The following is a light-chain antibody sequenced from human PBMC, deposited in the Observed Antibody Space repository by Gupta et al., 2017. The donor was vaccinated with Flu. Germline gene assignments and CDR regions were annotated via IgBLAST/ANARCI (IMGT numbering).Light chain of an antibody. CDR1: ESIISNY. Sequence: PGERATLSCRASESIISNYLVWYQHKSGQAPRLLIYDASNRATGIPDRFSGTGSGTDFTLTISRLEPEDFAVFYCQQYASAPYSFGQGTKLDIK. CDR2: DAS. CDR3: QQYASAPYS. J-gene: IGKJ2*03. V-gene: IGKV3-20*01.